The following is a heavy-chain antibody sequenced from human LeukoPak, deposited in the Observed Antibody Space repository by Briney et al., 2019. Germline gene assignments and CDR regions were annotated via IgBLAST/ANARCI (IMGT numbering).Heavy chain of an antibody. CDR1: GFTFSNYW. CDR3: ARGGYGYSTNWPFDN. CDR2: IKQDGSEK. J-gene: IGHJ4*02. Sequence: GGSLRLSCAASGFTFSNYWMSWVRQAPGKGLEWVANIKQDGSEKYYVDSVKGRFTISRDNAKNSLSLQMNSLRGEDTAVYYCARGGYGYSTNWPFDNWGQGTLVTVSS. D-gene: IGHD6-13*01. V-gene: IGHV3-7*01.